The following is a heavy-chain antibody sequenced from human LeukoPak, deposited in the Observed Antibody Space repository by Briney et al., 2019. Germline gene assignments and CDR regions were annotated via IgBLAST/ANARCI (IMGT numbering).Heavy chain of an antibody. Sequence: SVKVSCKASGYTFTSYDINWVRQATGQGLEWMGWMNPNSGNTGYAQKFQGRVTMTRNTSISTAYMELSSLRSDDTAVYYCARDRLRYLESWFDPWGQGTLVTVSS. CDR3: ARDRLRYLESWFDP. J-gene: IGHJ5*02. D-gene: IGHD3-9*01. CDR2: MNPNSGNT. CDR1: GYTFTSYD. V-gene: IGHV1-8*01.